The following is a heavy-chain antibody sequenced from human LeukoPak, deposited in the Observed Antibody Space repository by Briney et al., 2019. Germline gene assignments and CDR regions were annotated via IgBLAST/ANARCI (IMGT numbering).Heavy chain of an antibody. Sequence: GGTLRLSCAASGFTFSSYGMSWVRQAPGKGLEWVANINQDGSEKYYVDSVKGRFTISRDNAKNSLYLQMNSLRAEDTAVYYCARMRSYYTGFDYWGQGTLVTVAS. CDR2: INQDGSEK. CDR3: ARMRSYYTGFDY. V-gene: IGHV3-7*01. J-gene: IGHJ4*02. D-gene: IGHD1-26*01. CDR1: GFTFSSYG.